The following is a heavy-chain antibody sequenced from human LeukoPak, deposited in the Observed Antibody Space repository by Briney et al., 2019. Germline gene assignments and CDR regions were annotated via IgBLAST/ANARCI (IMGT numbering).Heavy chain of an antibody. Sequence: GESLKISCKGSGYSFTYYWIGWVRQMPGKGLEWMGIIYPGDSDTRYSASFLGQVTISADKSISTAYLQWSSLKASDTAMYYCARNYYDSSGYLLLAFDIWGQGTMVTVSS. CDR2: IYPGDSDT. V-gene: IGHV5-51*01. D-gene: IGHD3-22*01. CDR1: GYSFTYYW. J-gene: IGHJ3*02. CDR3: ARNYYDSSGYLLLAFDI.